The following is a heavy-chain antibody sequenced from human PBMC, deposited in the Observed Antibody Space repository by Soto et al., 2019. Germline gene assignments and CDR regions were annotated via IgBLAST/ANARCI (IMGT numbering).Heavy chain of an antibody. V-gene: IGHV3-33*01. CDR3: ARELGYCSSTSCYKGYYGMDV. Sequence: PGGSLRLSCAASGFTFSSYGMHWVRQAPGKGLEWVAVIWYDGSNKYYADSVKGRIIISRDNSKNTLYLQMNSLRAEDTAVYYCARELGYCSSTSCYKGYYGMDVWGPGTTVTVSS. D-gene: IGHD2-2*02. CDR2: IWYDGSNK. CDR1: GFTFSSYG. J-gene: IGHJ6*02.